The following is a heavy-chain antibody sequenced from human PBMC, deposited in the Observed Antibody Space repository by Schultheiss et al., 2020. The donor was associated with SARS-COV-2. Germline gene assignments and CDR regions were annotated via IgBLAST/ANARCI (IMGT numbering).Heavy chain of an antibody. CDR2: INHSGST. J-gene: IGHJ4*02. CDR3: ARDLSGRGHDTGY. Sequence: SETLSLTCAVYGGSFSGYYWNWIRQPPGKGLEWIGEINHSGSTNYNPSLKSRVTISVDTSKNQFSLKLSSVTAADTAVYYCARDLSGRGHDTGYWGQGTLVTVSS. V-gene: IGHV4-34*01. CDR1: GGSFSGYY. D-gene: IGHD2/OR15-2a*01.